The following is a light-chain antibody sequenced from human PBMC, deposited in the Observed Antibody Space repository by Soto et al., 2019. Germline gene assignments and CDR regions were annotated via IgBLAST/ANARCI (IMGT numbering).Light chain of an antibody. J-gene: IGLJ1*01. CDR3: SSFTSTSTRL. V-gene: IGLV2-14*01. Sequence: QSVLTQPASVSGSPGQSFTISCTGTSSDIGSYDYVSWYQQHPGKAPNLIIYEVTDRPSGVSNRFSGSKSGNTASLTISGLQAEDEADYYCSSFTSTSTRLFGSGTKVTVL. CDR2: EVT. CDR1: SSDIGSYDY.